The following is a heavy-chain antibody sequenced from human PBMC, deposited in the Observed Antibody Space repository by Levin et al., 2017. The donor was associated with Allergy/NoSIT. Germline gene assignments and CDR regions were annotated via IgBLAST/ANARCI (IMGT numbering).Heavy chain of an antibody. V-gene: IGHV3-23*01. Sequence: PGGSLRLSCAASGFTFSSYAMSWVRQAPGKGLEWVSAISGSGGSTYYADSVKGRFTISRDNSKNTLYLQMNSLRAEDTAVYYCAKSSGYYYDSSGYPSLWGQGTLVTVSS. CDR1: GFTFSSYA. J-gene: IGHJ4*02. D-gene: IGHD3-22*01. CDR3: AKSSGYYYDSSGYPSL. CDR2: ISGSGGST.